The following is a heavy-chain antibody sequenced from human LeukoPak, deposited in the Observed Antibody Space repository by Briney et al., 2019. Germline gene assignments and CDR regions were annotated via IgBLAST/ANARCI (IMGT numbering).Heavy chain of an antibody. D-gene: IGHD3-10*01. CDR2: IYSSGST. Sequence: SETLSLTCTVSGGSIYAYYWNWVRQPAGKGLEWIGRIYSSGSTNYNPSLRSRVTMSVDTSKNQFSLNLTSVTAADTAVYYCARESNYYGSGTGWFDPWGQGTLVTVSS. V-gene: IGHV4-4*07. CDR3: ARESNYYGSGTGWFDP. J-gene: IGHJ5*02. CDR1: GGSIYAYY.